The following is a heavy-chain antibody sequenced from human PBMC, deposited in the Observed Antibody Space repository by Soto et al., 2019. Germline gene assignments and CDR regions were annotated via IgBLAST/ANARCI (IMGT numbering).Heavy chain of an antibody. D-gene: IGHD3-10*01. Sequence: SETLSLTCTVSGGSISSSSYYWGWIRQPPGKGMEWIGSIYYSGSTYYKTSLKSRVTISVDTSKNQFSLKLSSVTAADTAVFYCARQVLYYYGSGSYYPHDYWGQGTLVTVSS. J-gene: IGHJ4*02. CDR3: ARQVLYYYGSGSYYPHDY. V-gene: IGHV4-39*01. CDR1: GGSISSSSYY. CDR2: IYYSGST.